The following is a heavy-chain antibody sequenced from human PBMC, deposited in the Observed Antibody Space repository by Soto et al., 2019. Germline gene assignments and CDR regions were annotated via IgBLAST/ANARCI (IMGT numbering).Heavy chain of an antibody. CDR3: TRDPFYYYGSAY. Sequence: GGSLRLSCAASGFTFSCYAMSWVRQAPGKGLEWVGFIRSKAYGGTTEYAASVKGRFTLSRDDSKSIAYLQMNSLKTEDTAVYYCTRDPFYYYGSAYWGQGTLVTVS. D-gene: IGHD3-10*01. V-gene: IGHV3-49*04. CDR2: IRSKAYGGTT. J-gene: IGHJ4*02. CDR1: GFTFSCYA.